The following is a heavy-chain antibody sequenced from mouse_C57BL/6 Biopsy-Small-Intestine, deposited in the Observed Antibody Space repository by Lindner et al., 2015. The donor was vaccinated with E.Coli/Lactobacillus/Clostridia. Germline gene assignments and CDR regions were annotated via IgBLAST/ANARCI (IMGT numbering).Heavy chain of an antibody. D-gene: IGHD1-1*01. CDR1: GFTFSDYG. CDR2: ISSGSSTI. J-gene: IGHJ4*01. Sequence: VQLQESGGGLVKPGGSLKLSCTASGFTFSDYGMHWVRQAPEKGLEWVAYISSGSSTIYYADTVKGRFTISRDNAKNTLFLQMTSPRSEDTAMYYCARRFITTVVASYYVMDYWGQGTSVTVSS. CDR3: ARRFITTVVASYYVMDY. V-gene: IGHV5-17*01.